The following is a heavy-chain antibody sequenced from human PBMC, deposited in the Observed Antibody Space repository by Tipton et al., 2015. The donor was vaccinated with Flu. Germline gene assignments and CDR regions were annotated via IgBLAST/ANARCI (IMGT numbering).Heavy chain of an antibody. CDR1: GDSIGSRYY. CDR3: ARDPSLGMPDYVDY. Sequence: TLSLTCSVSGDSIGSRYYWGWIRQPPGKGLEWIGKIHRTGNTYHNPSLKGRVTISADTWKTQFSLKLGSVTAADTAVYYCARDPSLGMPDYVDYWGQGTL. V-gene: IGHV4-38-2*02. D-gene: IGHD2-2*01. CDR2: IHRTGNT. J-gene: IGHJ4*02.